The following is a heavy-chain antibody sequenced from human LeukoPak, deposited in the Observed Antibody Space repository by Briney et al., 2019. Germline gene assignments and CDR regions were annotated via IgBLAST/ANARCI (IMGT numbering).Heavy chain of an antibody. D-gene: IGHD5-18*01. V-gene: IGHV3-21*01. CDR3: AREYTAMAYDY. CDR1: GFAFSDDS. Sequence: GGSLRLSCVASGFAFSDDSMNWVRQPSGKGLEWVSSISSTSTYIYYADSVKGRFTISRDNARNSLFLQMNNLRVDDSAVYYCAREYTAMAYDYWGQGNLVTVSS. J-gene: IGHJ4*02. CDR2: ISSTSTYI.